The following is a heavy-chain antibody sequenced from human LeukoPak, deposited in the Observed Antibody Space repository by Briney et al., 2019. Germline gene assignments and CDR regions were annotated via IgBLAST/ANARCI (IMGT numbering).Heavy chain of an antibody. Sequence: ASVKVSCKASGYTFTSYAMHWVRQAPGQRLEWMGWINAGNGNTNYAQKLQGRVTMTTDTSTSTAYMELRSLRSDDTAVYYCARGPHRYGNWFDPWGQGTLVTVSS. J-gene: IGHJ5*02. V-gene: IGHV1-3*01. D-gene: IGHD1-1*01. CDR3: ARGPHRYGNWFDP. CDR1: GYTFTSYA. CDR2: INAGNGNT.